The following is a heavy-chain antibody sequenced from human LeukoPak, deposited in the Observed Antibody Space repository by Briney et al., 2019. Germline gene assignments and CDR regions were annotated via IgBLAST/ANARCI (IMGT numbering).Heavy chain of an antibody. J-gene: IGHJ4*02. CDR2: FDGNGPNT. Sequence: PGGSLRLSCAASGFTFSSFAMTWVRQAPGKGLEWVSGFDGNGPNTYYADSVKGRWTISRDNSRNTLYLEMNSLRPEDTAIYYCAKPRTTGLGWAQFDYRGQGSLVTVSS. D-gene: IGHD2-8*02. CDR1: GFTFSSFA. CDR3: AKPRTTGLGWAQFDY. V-gene: IGHV3-23*01.